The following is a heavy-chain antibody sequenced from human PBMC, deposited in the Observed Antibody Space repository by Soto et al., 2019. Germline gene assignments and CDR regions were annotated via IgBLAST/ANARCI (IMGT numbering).Heavy chain of an antibody. CDR1: GFTFSSYG. Sequence: VQLVESGGGVVQPGRSLRLSCAASGFTFSSYGMQWVRQAPGKGLEWVAVISYDGSNKYYADSVKGRFTISRDNSKNTLYLQMNSLRAEDTAVYYCAKDPSDYDSSGYSCAEYFQHWGQGTLVTVSS. J-gene: IGHJ1*01. V-gene: IGHV3-30*18. D-gene: IGHD3-22*01. CDR3: AKDPSDYDSSGYSCAEYFQH. CDR2: ISYDGSNK.